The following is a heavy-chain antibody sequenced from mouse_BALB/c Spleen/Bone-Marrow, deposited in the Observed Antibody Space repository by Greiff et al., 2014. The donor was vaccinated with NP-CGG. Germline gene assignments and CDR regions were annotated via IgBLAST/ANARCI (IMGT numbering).Heavy chain of an antibody. Sequence: EVKLMESGPELVKPGASVKISCKASGYSFTGYFMNWVMQSHGKSLERIGRINPYDGDTFYNQKFKGKATLTGDKSSSTAHMELRSLASEDSAVYYGARGGLLRAMDYWGQGASVTVSA. CDR2: INPYDGDT. CDR3: ARGGLLRAMDY. J-gene: IGHJ4*01. D-gene: IGHD2-3*01. CDR1: GYSFTGYF. V-gene: IGHV1-20*02.